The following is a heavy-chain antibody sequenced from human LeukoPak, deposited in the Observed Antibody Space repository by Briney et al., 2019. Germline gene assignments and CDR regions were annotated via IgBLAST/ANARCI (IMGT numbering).Heavy chain of an antibody. D-gene: IGHD3-3*01. J-gene: IGHJ5*02. CDR2: IDPESGER. CDR1: GYTFTEMS. V-gene: IGHV1-24*01. Sequence: GASVKVSCKVSGYTFTEMSIHWVRQTPGKGLEWLGGIDPESGERVYAQNFRGRVTMSEDTSTDTAYMEVSSLRSEDTAIYYCADFGVVTNWIDPWGQGTLVTVSS. CDR3: ADFGVVTNWIDP.